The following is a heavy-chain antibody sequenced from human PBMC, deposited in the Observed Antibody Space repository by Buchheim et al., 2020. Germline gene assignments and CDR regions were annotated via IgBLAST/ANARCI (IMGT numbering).Heavy chain of an antibody. CDR2: ISAYNGNK. CDR3: ARGHWCGGGYCYYYYAMDV. J-gene: IGHJ6*02. V-gene: IGHV1-18*01. Sequence: QIQLVQSGAEVKNPGASVKVSCKASGYTFTSYGISWVRQAPGQGLEWMGWISAYNGNKNYAQNFQGRVTMTTDASTSTAYMELRSLRSDDTAVYYCARGHWCGGGYCYYYYAMDVWGQGTT. D-gene: IGHD2-21*01. CDR1: GYTFTSYG.